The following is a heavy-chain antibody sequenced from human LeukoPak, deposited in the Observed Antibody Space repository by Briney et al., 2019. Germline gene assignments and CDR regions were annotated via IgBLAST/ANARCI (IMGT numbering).Heavy chain of an antibody. V-gene: IGHV4-34*01. CDR3: ARMGSCDYVWGSYRYFYYFDY. Sequence: PSETLSLTCAVYGGSFSGYYWSWIRQPPGKGLEWIGETNHSGSTNYNPSLKSRVTISVDTSKNQFSLKLSSVTAADTAVYYCARMGSCDYVWGSYRYFYYFDYWGQGTLVTVSS. CDR1: GGSFSGYY. D-gene: IGHD3-16*02. CDR2: TNHSGST. J-gene: IGHJ4*02.